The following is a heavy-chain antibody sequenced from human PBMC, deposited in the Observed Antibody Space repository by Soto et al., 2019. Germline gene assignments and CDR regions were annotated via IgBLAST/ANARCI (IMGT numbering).Heavy chain of an antibody. CDR3: ASSVVVPSTMNYVDY. J-gene: IGHJ4*02. CDR1: EYXFFNYL. Sequence: AXLKSSYKSSEYXFFNYLFPWLRHMPWKGLEWIGSIFPADSDTKYSPSFQGQVTISSYKSIRTAYLQWSSIKAPNTAMYYCASSVVVPSTMNYVDYGGQGSLGAVST. CDR2: IFPADSDT. V-gene: IGHV5-51*01. D-gene: IGHD2-15*01.